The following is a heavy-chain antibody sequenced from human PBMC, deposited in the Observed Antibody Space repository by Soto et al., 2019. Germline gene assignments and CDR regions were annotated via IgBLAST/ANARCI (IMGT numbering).Heavy chain of an antibody. J-gene: IGHJ5*02. CDR3: ARHRARNWFDP. D-gene: IGHD6-6*01. CDR1: GGSISSSSYY. V-gene: IGHV4-39*01. Sequence: QLQLQESGPGLVKPSETLSLTCIVSGGSISSSSYYWGWIRQPPGKGLEWIGRIYYSGSTYYNPSLKSRVNISVDTSKNQFSLKLSSVTAADTAVFYCARHRARNWFDPWGQGTLVTVSS. CDR2: IYYSGST.